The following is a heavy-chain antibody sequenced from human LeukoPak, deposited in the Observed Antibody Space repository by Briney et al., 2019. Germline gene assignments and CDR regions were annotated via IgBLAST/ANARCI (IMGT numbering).Heavy chain of an antibody. Sequence: TGGSLRLSCAASGFTFSSYSMNWVRQAPGKGLEWVSYISSSSSTIYYADSVKGRFTISRGNAKNSLYLQMNSLRAEDTAVYYCARVDYDSSAWGQRTLVTVSS. CDR1: GFTFSSYS. D-gene: IGHD3-22*01. CDR2: ISSSSSTI. J-gene: IGHJ5*02. CDR3: ARVDYDSSA. V-gene: IGHV3-48*01.